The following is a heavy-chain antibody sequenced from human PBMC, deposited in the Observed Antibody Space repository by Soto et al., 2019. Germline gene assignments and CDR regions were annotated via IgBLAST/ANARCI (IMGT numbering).Heavy chain of an antibody. CDR3: VKTRLAGGFDY. CDR1: GFTFNNYA. V-gene: IGHV3-23*01. D-gene: IGHD3-16*01. Sequence: EVHLLDSGGGLVQPGGSLRLSCAASGFTFNNYAMSWVRQAPGKGLEWVSSISASGGSTNYADSVKGRFTISRDNSENTVYLQMHSLRAEDTAVYYCVKTRLAGGFDYWGQGSLVTVSS. CDR2: ISASGGST. J-gene: IGHJ4*02.